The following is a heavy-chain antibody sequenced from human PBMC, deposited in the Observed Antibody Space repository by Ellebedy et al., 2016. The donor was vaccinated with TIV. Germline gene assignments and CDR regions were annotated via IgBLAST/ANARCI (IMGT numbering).Heavy chain of an antibody. J-gene: IGHJ4*02. CDR1: GYTFTSYG. Sequence: AASVKVSCKASGYTFTSYGFNWVRQAPGQGLEWMGWISGYNGNTNYAQRLQGRVTMTSDTSTSTAYMELRSLRSDDTAVYYCATDRGRRRSLDYWGQGTLVTVSS. D-gene: IGHD3-10*01. CDR2: ISGYNGNT. V-gene: IGHV1-18*01. CDR3: ATDRGRRRSLDY.